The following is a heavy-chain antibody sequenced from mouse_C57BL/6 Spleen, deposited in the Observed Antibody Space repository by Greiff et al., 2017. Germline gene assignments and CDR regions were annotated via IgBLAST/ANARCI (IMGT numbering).Heavy chain of an antibody. D-gene: IGHD1-1*01. Sequence: VQLQQPGAELVRPGSSVKLSCKASGYTFTSYWMHWVKQRPIQGLEWIGNIDPSDSETHYNQKFKDKATLTVDKSSSTAYMQLSSLTSEDSAVYYCARSGDYGSSYFYAMDYWGQGTSVTVSS. CDR1: GYTFTSYW. CDR2: IDPSDSET. J-gene: IGHJ4*01. V-gene: IGHV1-52*01. CDR3: ARSGDYGSSYFYAMDY.